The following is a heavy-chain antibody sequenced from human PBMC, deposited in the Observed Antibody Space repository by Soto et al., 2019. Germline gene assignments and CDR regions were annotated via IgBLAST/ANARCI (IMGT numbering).Heavy chain of an antibody. V-gene: IGHV4-30-4*01. CDR2: IYYSGST. Sequence: SETLSLTCTVSGGSISSGDYYWSWIRQPPGKGLEWIGYIYYSGSTYYNPSLKSRVTISVDTSKNQFSLKLSSVTAADTAVYYCARDRGRHIVVVPAAQNWFGPWGQGTLVGVSS. CDR3: ARDRGRHIVVVPAAQNWFGP. D-gene: IGHD2-2*01. CDR1: GGSISSGDYY. J-gene: IGHJ5*02.